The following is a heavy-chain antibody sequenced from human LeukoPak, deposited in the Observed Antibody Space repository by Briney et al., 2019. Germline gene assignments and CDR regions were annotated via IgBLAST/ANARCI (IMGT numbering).Heavy chain of an antibody. CDR2: IYPRDGST. Sequence: ASVKVSCKASGYSFTSNYIHWVRQAPGQGLEWMGMIYPRDGSTSYAQKFQGRVTVTRDTSTSTVHMELSGLRSEDTAVYYCARDQEGFDYWGQGTLVTISS. CDR1: GYSFTSNY. V-gene: IGHV1-46*01. J-gene: IGHJ4*02. CDR3: ARDQEGFDY.